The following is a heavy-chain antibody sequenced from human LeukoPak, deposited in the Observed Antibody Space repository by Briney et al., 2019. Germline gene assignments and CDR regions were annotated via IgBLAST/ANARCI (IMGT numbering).Heavy chain of an antibody. V-gene: IGHV3-7*05. J-gene: IGHJ4*02. CDR1: GFTFSNYW. Sequence: SGGSLRLSCAASGFTFSNYWMGWVRQAPGKGLERVANIKQDGSEKYYVDSVEGRFTISRDNAKKSLYLQMNSLRAEDTAVYYCARDKSVGATPFDYWGQGTLVTVSS. CDR3: ARDKSVGATPFDY. D-gene: IGHD1-26*01. CDR2: IKQDGSEK.